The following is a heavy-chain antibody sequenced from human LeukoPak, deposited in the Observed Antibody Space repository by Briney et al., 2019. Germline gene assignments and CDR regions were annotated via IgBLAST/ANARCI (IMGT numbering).Heavy chain of an antibody. V-gene: IGHV4-59*08. CDR3: ASLSYSNYVDY. D-gene: IGHD4-11*01. CDR1: AGSISTYY. J-gene: IGHJ4*02. CDR2: ISHSGST. Sequence: SETLSLTCTVSAGSISTYYWGWIRQPPGKGLEWVAYISHSGSTTYNPSLKSRVTISVDTSKNQFSLTLSSVTAADTAVYYSASLSYSNYVDYWGQGTLLTVSS.